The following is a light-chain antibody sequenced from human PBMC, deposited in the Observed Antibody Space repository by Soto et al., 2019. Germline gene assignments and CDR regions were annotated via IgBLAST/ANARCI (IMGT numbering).Light chain of an antibody. CDR3: QQYGDWPLT. J-gene: IGKJ4*01. CDR2: GVS. Sequence: EIVMTQSPVTLSVSPGERVTLSCRASQSVRSTYLAWYQQKPGQAPRLLIFGVSNRAAGIPARFSGSGSGTEFTLTISSLQSEDFAVYYCQQYGDWPLTFGGGTKVDI. V-gene: IGKV3-15*01. CDR1: QSVRSTY.